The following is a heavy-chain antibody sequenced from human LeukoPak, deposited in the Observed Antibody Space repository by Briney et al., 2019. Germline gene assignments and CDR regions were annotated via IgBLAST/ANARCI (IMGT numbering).Heavy chain of an antibody. V-gene: IGHV4-34*01. J-gene: IGHJ5*02. CDR1: GGSFSGYY. Sequence: SETLSLTCAVYGGSFSGYYWSWIRQPPGKGLEWIGEINHSGSTNYNPSLKSRVTISVDTSKNQFSLKLSSVTAAGTAVYYCARHSSSGNWFDPWGQGTLVTVSS. D-gene: IGHD6-6*01. CDR3: ARHSSSGNWFDP. CDR2: INHSGST.